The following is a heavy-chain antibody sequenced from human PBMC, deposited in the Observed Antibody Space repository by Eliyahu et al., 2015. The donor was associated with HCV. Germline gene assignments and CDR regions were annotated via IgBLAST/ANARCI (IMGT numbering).Heavy chain of an antibody. V-gene: IGHV4-4*07. J-gene: IGHJ6*02. D-gene: IGHD6-6*01. CDR2: IYTSGST. Sequence: QVQLQESGPGLVKPSETLSLTCXVSGASLNNSYWXWIRXPAGKGLEWIGRIYTSGSTNYNPSLRSRVTMSVDTSRNQFSLKLTSVTAADTAVYYCARGSIAPDVWGQGTTVIVSS. CDR1: GASLNNSY. CDR3: ARGSIAPDV.